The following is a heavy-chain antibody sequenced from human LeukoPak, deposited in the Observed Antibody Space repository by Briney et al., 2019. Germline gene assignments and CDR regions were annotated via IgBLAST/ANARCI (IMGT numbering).Heavy chain of an antibody. CDR1: GSTFSSYV. Sequence: GASVKVSCKASGSTFSSYVISWVRQAPGQGLEWMGWISAYNGNTNYAQKLQGRVTMTTDTSTSTAYMELRSLRSDDTAVYYCARVLNGWDLQPFDCWGQGTLVTVSS. D-gene: IGHD1-26*01. CDR3: ARVLNGWDLQPFDC. CDR2: ISAYNGNT. V-gene: IGHV1-18*01. J-gene: IGHJ4*02.